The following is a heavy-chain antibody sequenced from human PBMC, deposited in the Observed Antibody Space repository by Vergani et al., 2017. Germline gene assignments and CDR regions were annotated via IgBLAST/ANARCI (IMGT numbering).Heavy chain of an antibody. Sequence: QVQLVESGGGVVQRGGFLKLPCATVGFTLRKHDHEWVRQGPGKGVEVGAFIQFDGSNQYYADSVKGRFTLARDFSKNTLYLQMNSLRTDDTATYYCAKHFRGWGIDYWGQGTQVIVSS. CDR2: IQFDGSNQ. V-gene: IGHV3-30*02. J-gene: IGHJ4*02. D-gene: IGHD3-16*01. CDR3: AKHFRGWGIDY. CDR1: GFTLRKHD.